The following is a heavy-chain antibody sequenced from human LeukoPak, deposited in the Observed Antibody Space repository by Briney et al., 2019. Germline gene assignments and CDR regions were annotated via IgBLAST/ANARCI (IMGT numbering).Heavy chain of an antibody. CDR3: ARGGYRSGWYADY. CDR1: GYSFTTYW. CDR2: IDPSDSYT. Sequence: PGESLKISCEGSGYSFTTYWISWVRQMPGKGLEWTGRIDPSDSYTDYSPSFQGHVTISADKSISTAYLQWSSLKASDTAMYYCARGGYRSGWYADYWGQGTLVTVSS. D-gene: IGHD6-19*01. V-gene: IGHV5-10-1*01. J-gene: IGHJ4*02.